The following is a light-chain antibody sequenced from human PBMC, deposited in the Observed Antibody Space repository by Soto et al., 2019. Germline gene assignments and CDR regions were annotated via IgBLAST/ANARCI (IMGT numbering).Light chain of an antibody. CDR2: NNS. CDR3: VSWDDSLNGHWV. CDR1: NSNIGGNS. Sequence: QSVLTQAPSASGTPGQRVTISCSGSNSNIGGNSVSWYHHLPGTAPKLLIFNNSQRPSGVPDRFSGSKSGTSASLAISGLQSEDEADYYCVSWDDSLNGHWVFGGGTKVTVL. V-gene: IGLV1-44*01. J-gene: IGLJ3*02.